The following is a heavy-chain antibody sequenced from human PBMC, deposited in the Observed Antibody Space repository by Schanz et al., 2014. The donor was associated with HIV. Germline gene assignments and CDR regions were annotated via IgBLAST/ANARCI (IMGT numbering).Heavy chain of an antibody. D-gene: IGHD2-21*02. CDR3: ARDRMTANWKNSMDL. V-gene: IGHV3-33*08. J-gene: IGHJ6*02. CDR2: IWYDGSNK. CDR1: RFTFSVYA. Sequence: QVQLVESGGGVVQPGRSLRLSCAASRFTFSVYAMNWVRQAPGKGLEWVAVIWYDGSNKYYADSVKGRFTISRDNSKNTLYLQMNSLRAEDTAVYYCARDRMTANWKNSMDLWGQGTTVTVSS.